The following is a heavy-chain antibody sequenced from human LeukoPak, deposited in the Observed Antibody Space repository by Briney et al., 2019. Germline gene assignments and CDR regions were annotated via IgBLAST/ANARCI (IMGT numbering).Heavy chain of an antibody. V-gene: IGHV1-18*01. CDR1: GYTFTSYG. Sequence: ASVKVSCKASGYTFTSYGISWVRQAPGQGLEWMGWISAYNGNTNYAQRLQGRVTMTTDTSTSTAYMELRSLRSDDTAVYYCAGPGGIGRAFVPDAFDIWGQGTMVTVSS. J-gene: IGHJ3*02. CDR3: AGPGGIGRAFVPDAFDI. CDR2: ISAYNGNT. D-gene: IGHD3-16*01.